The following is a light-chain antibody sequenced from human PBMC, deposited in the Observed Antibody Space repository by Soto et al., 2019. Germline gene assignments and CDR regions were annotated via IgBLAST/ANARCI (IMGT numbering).Light chain of an antibody. J-gene: IGLJ1*01. CDR1: SSDVGGYNY. CDR3: SSYTSIDTWV. Sequence: QSALTQPASVSGSPGQSITITCTGTSSDVGGYNYVSWYQQHPGKAPKVLISDVSNRPSGISNRFSGSKSGNTASLTISGLQAEDEADYYCSSYTSIDTWVSGTGTMVTVL. CDR2: DVS. V-gene: IGLV2-14*03.